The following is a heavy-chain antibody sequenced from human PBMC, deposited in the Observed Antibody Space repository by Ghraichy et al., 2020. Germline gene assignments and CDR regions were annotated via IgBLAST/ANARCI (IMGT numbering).Heavy chain of an antibody. J-gene: IGHJ5*02. CDR2: IYDSGTS. Sequence: ESLNISCTVSGGPISGYYWNWIRQSPGKRLEWIGHIYDSGTSIYNPSLESRVTMSLDTSKNQFSLTLTSVTAADTAIYYCARRPRMESQNQLENWLDPWGQGTLVTVSS. D-gene: IGHD5-24*01. V-gene: IGHV4-59*13. CDR1: GGPISGYY. CDR3: ARRPRMESQNQLENWLDP.